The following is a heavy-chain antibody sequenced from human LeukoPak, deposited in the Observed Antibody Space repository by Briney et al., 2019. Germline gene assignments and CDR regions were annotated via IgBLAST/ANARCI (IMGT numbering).Heavy chain of an antibody. J-gene: IGHJ4*02. CDR1: GFTFSSYS. D-gene: IGHD3-10*01. Sequence: GGSLRLSCAASGFTFSSYSMNWVRQAPGKGLEWVSSISGSTTYMYYADSVKGRFTVSRDNAKNSLYLQMNSLRAEDTAVYYCAVCNGSRTFYNSYFDYWGQGTLVTVSS. CDR2: ISGSTTYM. V-gene: IGHV3-21*01. CDR3: AVCNGSRTFYNSYFDY.